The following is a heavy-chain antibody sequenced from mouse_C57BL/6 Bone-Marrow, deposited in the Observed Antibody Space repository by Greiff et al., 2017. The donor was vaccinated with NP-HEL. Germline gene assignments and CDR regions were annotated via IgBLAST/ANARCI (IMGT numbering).Heavy chain of an antibody. CDR3: ATIYDGYLYYFDY. Sequence: VKPGASVKMSCKASGYTFTDYYMNWVKQSHGKSLEWIGVINPYNGGTSYNQKFKGKATLTVDKSSSTAYMELNSLTSEDSAVYYCATIYDGYLYYFDYWGQGTTLTVSS. V-gene: IGHV1-19*01. CDR1: GYTFTDYY. CDR2: INPYNGGT. D-gene: IGHD2-3*01. J-gene: IGHJ2*01.